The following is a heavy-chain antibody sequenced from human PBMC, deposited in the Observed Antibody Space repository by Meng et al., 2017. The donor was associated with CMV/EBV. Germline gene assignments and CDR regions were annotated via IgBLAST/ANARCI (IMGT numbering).Heavy chain of an antibody. CDR1: GGSVSSGSYY. Sequence: SETLSLTCTVSGGSVSSGSYYWSWIRQPPGKGLEWIGHIYYSGSTNYNPSLKSRVTISVDTSKNQFSLKLSSVTAADTAVYYCARGGKYSSSWLPPSYWGQGTLVTVSS. CDR2: IYYSGST. CDR3: ARGGKYSSSWLPPSY. J-gene: IGHJ4*02. V-gene: IGHV4-61*01. D-gene: IGHD6-13*01.